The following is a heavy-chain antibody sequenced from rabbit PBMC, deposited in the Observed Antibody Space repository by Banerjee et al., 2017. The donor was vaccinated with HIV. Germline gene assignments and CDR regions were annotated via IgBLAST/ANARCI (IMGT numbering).Heavy chain of an antibody. D-gene: IGHD1-1*01. CDR1: GIDFSSYYY. CDR2: IYSGSGSI. CDR3: ARSPSSSITYFNL. J-gene: IGHJ4*01. V-gene: IGHV1S40*01. Sequence: QSLEESGGDLVKPGASLTLTCKASGIDFSSYYYMCWVRQAPGKGLEWIGCIYSGSGSIDYATWAKGRFTISKTSSTTVTLQMTSLTAADTATYFCARSPSSSITYFNLWGPGTLVTVS.